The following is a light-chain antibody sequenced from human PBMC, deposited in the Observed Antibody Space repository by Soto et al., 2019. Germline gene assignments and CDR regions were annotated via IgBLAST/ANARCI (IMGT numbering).Light chain of an antibody. V-gene: IGKV3-20*01. CDR3: QQYGSSPMYT. CDR1: QSVSSSY. Sequence: EIVLTQSPGTLSLSPGERATLSCRASQSVSSSYLAWYQQKPGQAPRLLIYGASSRAIGVPDRFSGSGSGTDFTLPISRLESEDFAVYYCQQYGSSPMYTFGQGTKLEIK. J-gene: IGKJ2*01. CDR2: GAS.